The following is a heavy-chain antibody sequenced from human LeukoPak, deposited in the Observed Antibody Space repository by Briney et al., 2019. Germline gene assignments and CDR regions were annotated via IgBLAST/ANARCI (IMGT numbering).Heavy chain of an antibody. Sequence: SETLSLTCTVSGGSISSYYWSWIRQPPGKGLEWIGTIYHSGGTNYNPSLKSRVTISVDTSKNQFSLKLSSVTAADTAVYYCARVNYYDSSGYFGYFDYWGQGTLVTVSS. CDR2: IYHSGGT. CDR1: GGSISSYY. D-gene: IGHD3-22*01. J-gene: IGHJ4*02. CDR3: ARVNYYDSSGYFGYFDY. V-gene: IGHV4-59*08.